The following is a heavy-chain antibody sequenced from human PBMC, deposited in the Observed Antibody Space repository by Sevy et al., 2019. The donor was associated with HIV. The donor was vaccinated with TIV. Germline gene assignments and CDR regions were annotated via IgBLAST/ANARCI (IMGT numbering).Heavy chain of an antibody. D-gene: IGHD6-19*01. Sequence: SETLSLTCAVYGGSFSGYYWSWIPQPPGKGLEWIGEINHSGSTNYNPSLKSRVTISVDTSKNQFSLKLSSVTAADTAVYYCARDRLRAVAGKLDPWGQGTLVTVSS. CDR3: ARDRLRAVAGKLDP. V-gene: IGHV4-34*01. CDR1: GGSFSGYY. CDR2: INHSGST. J-gene: IGHJ5*02.